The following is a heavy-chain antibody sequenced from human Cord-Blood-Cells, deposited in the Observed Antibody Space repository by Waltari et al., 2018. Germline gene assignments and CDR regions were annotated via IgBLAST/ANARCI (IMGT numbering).Heavy chain of an antibody. D-gene: IGHD2-2*02. CDR3: ARQFRGYCSSTSCYTDHFDY. V-gene: IGHV4-31*03. Sequence: QVQLQESGPGLVKPSQTLSLTCTVSGGSISSGGYYWSWIRQHPGKGLEWIGYIYYSGSTYYNPSLKSRVTISVDTSKNQFSLKLSSVTAADTAVYYCARQFRGYCSSTSCYTDHFDYWGQGTLVTVSS. CDR1: GGSISSGGYY. J-gene: IGHJ4*02. CDR2: IYYSGST.